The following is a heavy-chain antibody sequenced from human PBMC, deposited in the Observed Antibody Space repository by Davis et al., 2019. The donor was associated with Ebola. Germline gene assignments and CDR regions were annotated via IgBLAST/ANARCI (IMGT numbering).Heavy chain of an antibody. V-gene: IGHV3-11*06. J-gene: IGHJ6*04. Sequence: PSETLSLTCTVSGGSISSYYMSWIRQAPGKGLEWVSYISSSSSYTNYADSVKGRFTISRDNAKNSLYLQMNSLRAEDTAVYYCAKDIGDSRSIVVVGGMDVWGKGTTVTVSS. CDR1: GGSISSYY. CDR2: ISSSSSYT. CDR3: AKDIGDSRSIVVVGGMDV. D-gene: IGHD2-15*01.